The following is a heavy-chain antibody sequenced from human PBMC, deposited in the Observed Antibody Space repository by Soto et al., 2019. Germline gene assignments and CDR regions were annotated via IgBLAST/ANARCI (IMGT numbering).Heavy chain of an antibody. D-gene: IGHD6-13*01. CDR1: GFTFSNAW. CDR3: TTDLAVVGSSWYEDFDY. Sequence: GGSLRLACAASGFTFSNAWMSWVRQAPGKGLEWVGRIKSKTDGGTTDYAATVKGRFTISRDDSKNTLYLQMNSLKTEDTAVYYCTTDLAVVGSSWYEDFDYWGQGTLVTAPQ. CDR2: IKSKTDGGTT. V-gene: IGHV3-15*01. J-gene: IGHJ4*02.